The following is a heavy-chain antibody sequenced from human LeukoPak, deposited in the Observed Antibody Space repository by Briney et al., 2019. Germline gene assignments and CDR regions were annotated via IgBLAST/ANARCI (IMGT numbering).Heavy chain of an antibody. CDR2: INPNSGGT. Sequence: ASVKVSCKASGGTFRSYAINWVRQAPGQGLEWMGWINPNSGGTNYAQKFQGRVTMTRDTSISTAYMELSRLRSDDTAVYYCAAFSGSYSPPDYWGQGTLVTVSS. D-gene: IGHD3-10*01. CDR1: GGTFRSYA. CDR3: AAFSGSYSPPDY. V-gene: IGHV1-2*02. J-gene: IGHJ4*02.